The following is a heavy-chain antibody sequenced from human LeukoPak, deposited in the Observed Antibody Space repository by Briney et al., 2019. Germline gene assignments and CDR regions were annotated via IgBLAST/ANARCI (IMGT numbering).Heavy chain of an antibody. CDR2: IYYTGNT. CDR3: ARFIEAAAGSYYYYYMDV. CDR1: GGSISSSTYF. D-gene: IGHD6-13*01. Sequence: KSSETLSLTCTVSGGSISSSTYFWGWIRQPPGKGLEWLGTIYYTGNTYFNPSLKSRLTISLDTSKNQFSLRLSSVTAADTAAYYCARFIEAAAGSYYYYYMDVWGKGTTVTVSS. V-gene: IGHV4-39*07. J-gene: IGHJ6*03.